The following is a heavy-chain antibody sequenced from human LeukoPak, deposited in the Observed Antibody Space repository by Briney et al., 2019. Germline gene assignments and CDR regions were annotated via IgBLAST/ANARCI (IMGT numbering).Heavy chain of an antibody. V-gene: IGHV3-23*01. CDR2: IGASGAGT. CDR3: ARRPRDTSGYYLGAFHD. D-gene: IGHD3-22*01. J-gene: IGHJ3*01. CDR1: GFTFTNYA. Sequence: PGRSLRLSCAASGFTFTNYAMTWVRQAPGKGLEWVSVIGASGAGTYYSDSVKGRFTVSRDNSQNTLFLHMSSLRAEDTAVYFCARRPRDTSGYYLGAFHDWGQGTTVTVSS.